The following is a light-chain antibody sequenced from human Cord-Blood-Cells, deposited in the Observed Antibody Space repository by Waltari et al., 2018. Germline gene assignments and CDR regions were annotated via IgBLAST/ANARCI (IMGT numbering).Light chain of an antibody. Sequence: QSALTQPASVSGSPGQSITISCTGTSSDVGGYNYVSWYQQHPGKAPKLMIYEVSNRPSGVSNRCSGSKSCNTASLTISGLQAEDEADYYCSSYTSSSTDVFGTGTKVTVL. V-gene: IGLV2-14*01. CDR3: SSYTSSSTDV. CDR1: SSDVGGYNY. J-gene: IGLJ1*01. CDR2: EVS.